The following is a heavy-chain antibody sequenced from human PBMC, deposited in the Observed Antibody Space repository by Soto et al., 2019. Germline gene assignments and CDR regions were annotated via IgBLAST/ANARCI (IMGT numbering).Heavy chain of an antibody. CDR2: NPYTGSP. D-gene: IGHD7-27*01. J-gene: IGHJ4*02. CDR3: ARVGWGGDS. Sequence: QVQLQESGPGLVKPSETLSLTCSVSGGSVSSGSYHWSWIRQPPGKGLEWIVFNPYTGSPDYNPSLKSRVVISIDRSKNQFSLKLTSVTAADTAVYFCARVGWGGDSWGQGTLVTVSS. CDR1: GGSVSSGSYH. V-gene: IGHV4-61*01.